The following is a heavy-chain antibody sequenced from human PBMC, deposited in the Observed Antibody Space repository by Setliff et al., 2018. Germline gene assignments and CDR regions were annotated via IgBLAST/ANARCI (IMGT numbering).Heavy chain of an antibody. Sequence: LRLSCAASGFTFSSYSMAWVRQAPGKGLEWVSMISGSAQTTYYADSVKGRFTISRDNSKNTVYLEMNSLRAEDTAVYYCAKRGPYCSGGTCHYYFDYWGQGTLVTVSS. CDR2: ISGSAQTT. V-gene: IGHV3-23*01. J-gene: IGHJ4*02. CDR1: GFTFSSYS. CDR3: AKRGPYCSGGTCHYYFDY. D-gene: IGHD2-15*01.